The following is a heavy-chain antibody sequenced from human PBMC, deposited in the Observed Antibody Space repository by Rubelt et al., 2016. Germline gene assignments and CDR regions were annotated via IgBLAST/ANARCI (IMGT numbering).Heavy chain of an antibody. CDR1: GFTFSSYW. V-gene: IGHV3-7*02. Sequence: EVQLLESGGGLVQPGGSLRLSCAASGFTFSSYWMSWVRQAPGKGLEWVANIKQDGSEKYYVDSVKGRFTISRDNAKNALYLQMNSLRAEETAVYYCARVSSGWYYFDYWGQGTLVTVSS. J-gene: IGHJ4*02. CDR2: IKQDGSEK. D-gene: IGHD6-19*01. CDR3: ARVSSGWYYFDY.